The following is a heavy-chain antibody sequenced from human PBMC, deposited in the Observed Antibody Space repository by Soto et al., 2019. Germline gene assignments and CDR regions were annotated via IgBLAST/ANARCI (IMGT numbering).Heavy chain of an antibody. CDR1: GYTFTDYG. D-gene: IGHD2-21*02. Sequence: ASVKVSCKASGYTFTDYGISWVRQAPGQRLEWMGWINAGNGNTKYSQKFQGRVTITRDTSASTAYMELSSLRSEDTAVYYCARSIVAVTALDYWGQGTLVTVSS. CDR3: ARSIVAVTALDY. V-gene: IGHV1-3*01. CDR2: INAGNGNT. J-gene: IGHJ4*02.